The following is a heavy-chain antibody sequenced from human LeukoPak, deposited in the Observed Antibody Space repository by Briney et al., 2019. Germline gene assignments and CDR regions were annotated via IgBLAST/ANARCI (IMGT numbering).Heavy chain of an antibody. Sequence: SETLSLTCAVYGGSFSGYYWSWIRQPPGKGLEWIGEINHSGSTNYNPSLKSRVTISVGTSKNQFSLKLSSVTAADTAVYYCVESSSSDFDYWGQGTLVTVSS. CDR3: VESSSSDFDY. V-gene: IGHV4-34*01. D-gene: IGHD6-6*01. CDR1: GGSFSGYY. J-gene: IGHJ4*02. CDR2: INHSGST.